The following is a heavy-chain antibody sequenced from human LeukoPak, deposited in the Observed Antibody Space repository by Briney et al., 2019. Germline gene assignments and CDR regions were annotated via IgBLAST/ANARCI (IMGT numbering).Heavy chain of an antibody. V-gene: IGHV3-48*04. Sequence: GGSLRLSCAASGFTFSTYSMNWVRQAPGKGLEWVSYISSSGSTMYYADSVKGRFTISRDNAKNSLYLQMNSLRVDDTAVYCCVRVIRYGGNSAFDYWGQGTLVTVSS. CDR3: VRVIRYGGNSAFDY. D-gene: IGHD4-23*01. CDR2: ISSSGSTM. CDR1: GFTFSTYS. J-gene: IGHJ4*02.